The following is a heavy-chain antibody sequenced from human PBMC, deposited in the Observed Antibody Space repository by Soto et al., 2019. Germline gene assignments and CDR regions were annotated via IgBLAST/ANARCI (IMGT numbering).Heavy chain of an antibody. Sequence: EVQLVESGGGLVQPGGSLRLSCATSGFILSDCAMNWVRQAPGKGLEWVSYISSSSSVIDYADSVKGRFTVSIDNARNSLYLQMNRLRAEDTAVYYCARDLSWGSNWYYYMDVWGKGTTVTVSS. CDR2: ISSSSSVI. CDR3: ARDLSWGSNWYYYMDV. CDR1: GFILSDCA. D-gene: IGHD1-1*01. V-gene: IGHV3-48*01. J-gene: IGHJ6*03.